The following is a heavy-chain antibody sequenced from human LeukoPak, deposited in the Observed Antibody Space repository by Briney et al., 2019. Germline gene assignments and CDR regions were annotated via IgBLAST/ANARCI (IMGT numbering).Heavy chain of an antibody. CDR3: ARAVVVPAAAVDY. D-gene: IGHD2-2*01. Sequence: GGSLRLSCAASGFTFSSYSMNWVRQAPGKGLEWVSSISSSSSYIYYADSVKGRFTISRDNAKNSLYLQMNSLRAEDTAVYYCARAVVVPAAAVDYWGQGTLVTVSS. CDR1: GFTFSSYS. J-gene: IGHJ4*02. V-gene: IGHV3-21*01. CDR2: ISSSSSYI.